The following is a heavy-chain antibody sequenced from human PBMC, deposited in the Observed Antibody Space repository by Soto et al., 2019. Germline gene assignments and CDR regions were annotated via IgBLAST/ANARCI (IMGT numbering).Heavy chain of an antibody. CDR1: GFSLSTGGMG. V-gene: IGHV2-5*02. D-gene: IGHD2-15*01. Sequence: SGPTLVNPTQTLTLTCTFSGFSLSTGGMGVGWIRQPPGKALEWLALIYWDGDRRYRPSLMSRLTIAKDTSKNQVVLTMTNMDPVDTATYYCAHRPSYCSGGSCYSGFEYWGQGTLVTVPS. J-gene: IGHJ4*02. CDR3: AHRPSYCSGGSCYSGFEY. CDR2: IYWDGDR.